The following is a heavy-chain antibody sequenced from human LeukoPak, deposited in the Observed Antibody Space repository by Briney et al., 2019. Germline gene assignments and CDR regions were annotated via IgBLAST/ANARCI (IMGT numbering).Heavy chain of an antibody. D-gene: IGHD2-2*01. CDR2: IYHSGST. V-gene: IGHV4-31*03. J-gene: IGHJ5*02. CDR1: GGSISSGGYY. Sequence: PSQTLSLTCTVSGGSISSGGYYWSWIRQHPGKGLEWIGYIYHSGSTYYNPSLKSRVTISVDTSKNQFSLKLSSVTAADTAVYYCARGGCSSTSCYWFDPWGQGTLVTVSS. CDR3: ARGGCSSTSCYWFDP.